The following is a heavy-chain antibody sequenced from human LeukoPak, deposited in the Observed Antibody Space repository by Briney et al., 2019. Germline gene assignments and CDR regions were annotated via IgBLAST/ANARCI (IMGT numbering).Heavy chain of an antibody. Sequence: GSLRLSRGGSGFALSHFGMDWVRQAPGKGLEWVSGISGSGGTTYYADSVKGRFIISRDNSKNTLYLQMSSLRAEDTAVYYCAILKEFGCWGQGTLVTVSS. CDR3: AILKEFGC. V-gene: IGHV3-23*01. J-gene: IGHJ4*02. CDR2: ISGSGGTT. CDR1: GFALSHFG.